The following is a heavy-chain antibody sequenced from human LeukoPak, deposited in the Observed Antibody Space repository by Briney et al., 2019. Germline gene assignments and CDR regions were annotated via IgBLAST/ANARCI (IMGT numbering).Heavy chain of an antibody. J-gene: IGHJ5*02. D-gene: IGHD5-12*01. CDR1: GFIFSNSA. CDR2: ISYDGSNK. Sequence: PGGSLRLSCAASGFIFSNSAMHWVRQAPGKGLEWVAVISYDGSNKYYADSVKGRFTISRDNSKNTLYLQMNSLRAEDTAVYYCARAAIVATNWFDPWGQGALVTVSS. CDR3: ARAAIVATNWFDP. V-gene: IGHV3-30*03.